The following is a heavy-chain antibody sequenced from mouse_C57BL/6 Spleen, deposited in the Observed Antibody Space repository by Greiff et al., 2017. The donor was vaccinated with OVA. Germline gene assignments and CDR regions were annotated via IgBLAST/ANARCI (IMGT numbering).Heavy chain of an antibody. D-gene: IGHD1-1*01. CDR2: INPNNGGT. J-gene: IGHJ3*01. V-gene: IGHV1-18*01. CDR3: ARHHYYGSSFAY. CDR1: GYTFTDYN. Sequence: VQLQQSGPELVKPGASVKIPCKASGYTFTDYNMDWVKQSHGKSLEWIGDINPNNGGTIYNQKFKGKATLTVDKSSSTAYMELRSLTSEDTAVYYCARHHYYGSSFAYWGQGTLVTVSA.